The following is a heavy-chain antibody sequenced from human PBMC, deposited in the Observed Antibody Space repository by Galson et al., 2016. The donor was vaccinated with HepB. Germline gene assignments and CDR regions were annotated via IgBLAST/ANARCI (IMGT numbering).Heavy chain of an antibody. Sequence: SMIFSCEGSGVTFRNNALSWVSRGPGKGLEWVSRIDGPTPNTHYADSVRGRFSIYRDNSRDTLYLQMDSLTAEDSAIYYCTTWLSHHVDYWGPGARVTVSS. CDR1: GVTFRNNA. V-gene: IGHV3-23*01. CDR3: TTWLSHHVDY. D-gene: IGHD6-19*01. CDR2: IDGPTPNT. J-gene: IGHJ4*02.